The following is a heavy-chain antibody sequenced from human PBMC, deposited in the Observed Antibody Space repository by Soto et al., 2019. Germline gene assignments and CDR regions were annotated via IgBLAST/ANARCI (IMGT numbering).Heavy chain of an antibody. CDR1: GGSFSGYY. J-gene: IGHJ5*02. Sequence: SETLSRTCAVYGGSFSGYYCSWIRQPPGKGLEWIGEINHSGSTNYNPSLNSRVTISVDTSKNQFSLKLSSVTAAYTAVYYCARGRVVVVAARHYNWFDPWGQG. CDR3: ARGRVVVVAARHYNWFDP. D-gene: IGHD2-15*01. CDR2: INHSGST. V-gene: IGHV4-34*01.